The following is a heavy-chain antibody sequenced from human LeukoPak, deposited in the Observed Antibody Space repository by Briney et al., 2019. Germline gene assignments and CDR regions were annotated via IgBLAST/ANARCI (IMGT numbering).Heavy chain of an antibody. V-gene: IGHV4-59*01. D-gene: IGHD2-15*01. Sequence: PSETLSLTCTVSGASISNYYWSWTAQPPGKGLEWIGYIHNTGRTNYNPSLKSRVTISADTSKNQFSLRLSSVTAADTAIYYCARYAATGGPNWFDPWGPGTLVTVSS. J-gene: IGHJ5*02. CDR1: GASISNYY. CDR3: ARYAATGGPNWFDP. CDR2: IHNTGRT.